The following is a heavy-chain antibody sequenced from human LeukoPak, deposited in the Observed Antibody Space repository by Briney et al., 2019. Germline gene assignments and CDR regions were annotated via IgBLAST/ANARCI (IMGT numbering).Heavy chain of an antibody. CDR2: IKRKSDDATT. V-gene: IGHV3-15*01. CDR1: GFTFSNAW. D-gene: IGHD4-17*01. CDR3: STDIGYGDYGLDY. J-gene: IGHJ4*02. Sequence: GESLRLSCVASGFTFSNAWMSWVRQAPGKGPEWVGRIKRKSDDATTDYAASVKGRFAISRDDSQNTLYLQMNSLKTDGTAVYYCSTDIGYGDYGLDYWGQGTLVTVSS.